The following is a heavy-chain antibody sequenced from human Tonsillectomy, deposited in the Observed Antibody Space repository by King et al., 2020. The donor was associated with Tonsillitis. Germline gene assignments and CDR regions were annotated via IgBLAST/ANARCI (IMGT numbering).Heavy chain of an antibody. CDR3: VRLAPNAGPAARKLYWYFHL. CDR2: IYYSGST. V-gene: IGHV4-39*07. D-gene: IGHD6-13*01. Sequence: QLQESGPGLVKPSETLSLTCTVSGGSISSRTYYWGWIRQPPGKGLEWIGSIYYSGSTYYNPSLKSRVTISVDTSKNQFSLNLSSVTAADTALYYCVRLAPNAGPAARKLYWYFHLWGRGTLVTVSS. CDR1: GGSISSRTYY. J-gene: IGHJ2*01.